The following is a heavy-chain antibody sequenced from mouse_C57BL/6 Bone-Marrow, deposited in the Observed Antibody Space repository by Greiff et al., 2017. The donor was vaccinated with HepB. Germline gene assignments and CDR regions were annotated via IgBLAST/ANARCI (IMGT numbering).Heavy chain of an antibody. V-gene: IGHV5-17*01. CDR2: ISSGSSTI. D-gene: IGHD1-1*01. CDR1: GFTFSDYG. J-gene: IGHJ2*01. CDR3: AITTVVATDY. Sequence: EVQRVESGGGLVKPGGSLKLSCAASGFTFSDYGMHWVRQAPEKGLEWVAYISSGSSTIYYADTVKGRCTISRDNAKNTLFLQMTSLRSEDTAMYYCAITTVVATDYWGQGTTLTVSS.